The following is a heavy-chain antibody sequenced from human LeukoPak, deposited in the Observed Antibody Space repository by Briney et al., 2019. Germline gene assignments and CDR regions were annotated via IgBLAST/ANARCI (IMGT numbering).Heavy chain of an antibody. J-gene: IGHJ2*01. V-gene: IGHV3-74*01. CDR3: ARGSDCSGGSCYSYWYFDL. D-gene: IGHD2-15*01. CDR2: INSDGSST. CDR1: AFTFSSYW. Sequence: GGSLRLSCAASAFTFSSYWMHWVRQAPGKGLVWVSRINSDGSSTSYADSAKGRFTISRDNAKNTLYLQMNSLRAEDTAMYYCARGSDCSGGSCYSYWYFDLWGRGTLVTVSS.